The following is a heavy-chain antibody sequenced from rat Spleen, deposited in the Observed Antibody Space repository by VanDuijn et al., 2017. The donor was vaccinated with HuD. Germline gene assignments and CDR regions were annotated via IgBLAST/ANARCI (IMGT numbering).Heavy chain of an antibody. D-gene: IGHD1-10*01. Sequence: EVQLMESGRGLVQPGRSLKLSCVVSGFTFNNYWMTWIRQAPGKGLEWVASITNTGRNTYYPDSVKGRFTVSRDNAKSTLYLQMNSLRSEDTATYYCARPNNYYVMDAWGQGASVTVSS. CDR2: ITNTGRNT. J-gene: IGHJ4*01. CDR3: ARPNNYYVMDA. V-gene: IGHV5-31*01. CDR1: GFTFNNYW.